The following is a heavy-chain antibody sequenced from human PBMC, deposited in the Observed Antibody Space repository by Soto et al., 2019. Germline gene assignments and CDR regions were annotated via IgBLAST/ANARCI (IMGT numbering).Heavy chain of an antibody. CDR2: ISYDGSNK. D-gene: IGHD1-26*01. CDR1: GFTFSSYA. Sequence: ESGGGVVQPGRSLRLSCAASGFTFSSYAMHWVRQAPGKGLEWVAVISYDGSNKYYADSVKGRFTISRDNSKNTLYLQMNSLRAEDTAVYYCARAGQRVVHSGSYLDYWGQGTLVTVSS. J-gene: IGHJ4*02. V-gene: IGHV3-30-3*01. CDR3: ARAGQRVVHSGSYLDY.